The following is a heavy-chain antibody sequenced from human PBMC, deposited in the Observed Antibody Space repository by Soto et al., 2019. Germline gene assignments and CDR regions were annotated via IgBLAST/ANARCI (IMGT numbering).Heavy chain of an antibody. CDR1: GFTFSNYG. D-gene: IGHD3-22*01. CDR2: IWYDGNNA. J-gene: IGHJ4*02. V-gene: IGHV3-33*01. CDR3: ARGYSSGYSAVDY. Sequence: PGGSLRLSCAASGFTFSNYGMHWVRQAPGKGLEWVAIIWYDGNNAYYADSVKVRFTISRDNSKNTVYLQMSSLRAEDTAVYYCARGYSSGYSAVDYWGQGXLVTVYS.